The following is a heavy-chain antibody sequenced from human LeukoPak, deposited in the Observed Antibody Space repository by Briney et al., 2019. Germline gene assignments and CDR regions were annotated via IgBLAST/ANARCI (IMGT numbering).Heavy chain of an antibody. J-gene: IGHJ4*02. CDR3: ARGRYLTTSGGAAAGFLDY. CDR1: GGSFSGYY. CDR2: INHSGST. Sequence: SETLSLACAVYGGSFSGYYWNWIRQSPGKGLEWIGEINHSGSTHYNPSLKSRVTISVDTSQRQFSLRLTSVTAADTAVYYCARGRYLTTSGGAAAGFLDYWGQGSLVTVS. D-gene: IGHD6-13*01. V-gene: IGHV4-34*01.